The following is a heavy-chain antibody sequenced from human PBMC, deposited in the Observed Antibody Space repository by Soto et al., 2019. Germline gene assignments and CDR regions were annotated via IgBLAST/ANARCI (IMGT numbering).Heavy chain of an antibody. D-gene: IGHD4-4*01. CDR1: GYSFTSYW. CDR2: IYPGDSDT. J-gene: IGHJ6*02. CDR3: ARSTTVTTGSYYYYGMDV. Sequence: GESLKISCKGSGYSFTSYWIGWVRQMPGKGLEWMGIIYPGDSDTRYSPSFQGQVTISADKSISTAYLQWSSLKASDTAMYYCARSTTVTTGSYYYYGMDVWGQWTTVTVSS. V-gene: IGHV5-51*01.